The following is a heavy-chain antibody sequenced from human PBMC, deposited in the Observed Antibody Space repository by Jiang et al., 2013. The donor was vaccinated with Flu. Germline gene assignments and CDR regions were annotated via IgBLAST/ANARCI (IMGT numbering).Heavy chain of an antibody. CDR1: GFAFSSYA. CDR2: ISGSGGRT. CDR3: AKDREESAVAGPFDY. V-gene: IGHV3-23*04. Sequence: LVEVWGRAWVQPREGPSRLSCAASGFAFSSYAMTWVRQAPGKGLEWISTISGSGGRTYYADSVRGRLTISRDNSKNTLYLQMNSLRAEDTALYYCAKDREESAVAGPFDYWGQGTLVTVSS. J-gene: IGHJ4*02. D-gene: IGHD6-19*01.